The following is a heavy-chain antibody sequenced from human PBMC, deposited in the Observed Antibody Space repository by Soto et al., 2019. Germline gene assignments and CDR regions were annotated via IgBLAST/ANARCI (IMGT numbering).Heavy chain of an antibody. CDR1: GFTFSTYD. D-gene: IGHD3-16*01. CDR2: IGTRHDT. CDR3: ARQASYWHGGGGWFDP. J-gene: IGHJ5*02. V-gene: IGHV3-13*01. Sequence: EVQLVESGGGLVQPGGSLRLSCAASGFTFSTYDMHWVRQATGKGLEWVSAIGTRHDTYYPDSVKGRFTISRENAKNTLYLQMKSRRAGDTAVYYCARQASYWHGGGGWFDPWGQGILVTVSS.